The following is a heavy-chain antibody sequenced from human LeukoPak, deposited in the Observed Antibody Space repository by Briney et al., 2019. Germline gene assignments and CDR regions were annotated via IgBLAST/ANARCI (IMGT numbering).Heavy chain of an antibody. CDR2: IYYSGST. J-gene: IGHJ4*02. D-gene: IGHD5-24*01. CDR3: ARHGRGGYNPIEY. Sequence: SETLSLTCTVSGGSISTYYWSWIRQPPGKGLEWIGYIYYSGSTTYNPSLKSQVTISADTSKNQFSLNLSSVTAADTAMYYCARHGRGGYNPIEYWGQGILVTVSS. V-gene: IGHV4-59*08. CDR1: GGSISTYY.